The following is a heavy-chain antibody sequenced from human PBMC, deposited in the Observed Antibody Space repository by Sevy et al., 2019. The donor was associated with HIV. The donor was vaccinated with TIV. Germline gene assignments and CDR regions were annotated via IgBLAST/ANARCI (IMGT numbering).Heavy chain of an antibody. Sequence: GGSLRLSCVASGFTFSSHAMNWVRQVPGKGLEWVSSIGTNGDGRYYADSVKGRFTISRDNSKGTRYLQMNSLRAEDTALYYCSKPIYFYDNSGYSGDYWGQGIRVTVSS. D-gene: IGHD3-22*01. V-gene: IGHV3-23*01. J-gene: IGHJ4*02. CDR3: SKPIYFYDNSGYSGDY. CDR1: GFTFSSHA. CDR2: IGTNGDGR.